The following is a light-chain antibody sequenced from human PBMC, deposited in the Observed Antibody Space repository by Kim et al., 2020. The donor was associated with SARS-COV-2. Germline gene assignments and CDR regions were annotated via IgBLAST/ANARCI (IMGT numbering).Light chain of an antibody. CDR3: RLTHSPRIT. J-gene: IGKJ5*01. CDR2: AAS. Sequence: DIQMTQSPSSLSASVGDRVTITCRASRSISNYLNWYQQKPGKAPNLLIYAASRLQSGVPSRFSGSGSGTDFTLTISSLQPEDSATYYCRLTHSPRITFGPGARME. CDR1: RSISNY. V-gene: IGKV1-39*01.